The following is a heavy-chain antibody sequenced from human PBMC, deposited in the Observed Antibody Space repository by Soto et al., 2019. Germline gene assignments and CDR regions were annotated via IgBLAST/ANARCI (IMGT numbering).Heavy chain of an antibody. Sequence: QVQLVQSGAEVKKPGASVKVSCTASGYSFTTYGITWVRQAPGQGLEWMGWIGVYNGNTRYAEKFQGRVTMTTDIPATTVYMELKSLRSDDPDVFYCARESGSYYGIDYWGQGTLVTVSS. CDR3: ARESGSYYGIDY. CDR1: GYSFTTYG. CDR2: IGVYNGNT. J-gene: IGHJ4*02. D-gene: IGHD1-26*01. V-gene: IGHV1-18*01.